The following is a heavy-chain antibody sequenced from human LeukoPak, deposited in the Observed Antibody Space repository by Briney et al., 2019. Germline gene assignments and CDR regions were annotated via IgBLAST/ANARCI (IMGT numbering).Heavy chain of an antibody. D-gene: IGHD4-11*01. CDR3: TRAYSVRSPFDY. CDR2: IDTNTAKP. CDR1: GYTFRSYT. V-gene: IGHV7-4-1*02. J-gene: IGHJ4*02. Sequence: GASVKVSCKASGYTFRSYTMNWVRQAPGQGLEWMGWIDTNTAKPTYAQGFTGRFVFSLDTSVTTAYLQISRLEAEDTGVYFRTRAYSVRSPFDYWGQGTLVTVSS.